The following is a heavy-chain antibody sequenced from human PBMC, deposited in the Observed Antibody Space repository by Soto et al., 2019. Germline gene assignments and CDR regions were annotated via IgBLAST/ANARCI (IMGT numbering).Heavy chain of an antibody. V-gene: IGHV4-34*01. D-gene: IGHD2-2*01. CDR3: ARGVVPAARGWFDP. J-gene: IGHJ5*02. CDR1: GGSFSGYY. CDR2: INHSGST. Sequence: QVQLQQWGAGLLKPSETLSLTCAVYGGSFSGYYWSWIRQPPGKGLEWIGEINHSGSTNYNPSLKSRVTISVDTSKNKFSLKLGSVTAADTAVYYCARGVVPAARGWFDPWGQGTLVTVSS.